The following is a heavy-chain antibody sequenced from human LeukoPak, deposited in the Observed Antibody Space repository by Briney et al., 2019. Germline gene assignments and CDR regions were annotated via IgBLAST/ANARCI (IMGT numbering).Heavy chain of an antibody. J-gene: IGHJ3*02. CDR1: GGSISSYY. V-gene: IGHV4-59*01. CDR3: ARGDYYGSRSRPPDAFDI. Sequence: SETLSLTCTVSGGSISSYYWSWIRQPPGKGLEWIGYIYYSGSTNYNPSLKSRVTISVDTSKNQFSLKLSSVTAADTAVYYCARGDYYGSRSRPPDAFDIWGQGTMVTVSS. D-gene: IGHD3-10*01. CDR2: IYYSGST.